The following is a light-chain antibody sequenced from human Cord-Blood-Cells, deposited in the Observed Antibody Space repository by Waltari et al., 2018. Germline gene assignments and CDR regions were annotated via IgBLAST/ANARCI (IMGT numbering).Light chain of an antibody. Sequence: DIVMTQSPLSLPVTPGERASISCRSSQSLLHSNGYNYLDWYLQNPGQSPQLLIYLGSNWDSGVPDRFSGSGSGTDFTLKISRVEAEDVGVYSCMQALHTPPTFGQGTKVEIK. CDR2: LGS. J-gene: IGKJ1*01. CDR3: MQALHTPPT. V-gene: IGKV2-28*01. CDR1: QSLLHSNGYNY.